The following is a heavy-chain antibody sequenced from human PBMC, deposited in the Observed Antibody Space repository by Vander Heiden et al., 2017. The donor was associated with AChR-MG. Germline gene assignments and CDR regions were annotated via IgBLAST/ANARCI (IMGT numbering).Heavy chain of an antibody. J-gene: IGHJ4*02. D-gene: IGHD3-22*01. CDR1: GFPFSDVG. V-gene: IGHV3-23*01. CDR2: ISGSGGRS. Sequence: ELPLLESGGGLVQPAGSLRLPRAPSGFPFSDVGMSWDRQAPGKGLEWVSAISGSGGRSYYADSVKGRFTTSRDNSKNTLYLQMNSLRVEDTAVYYCARHYYDSSGSTAGFDYWGQGTLVTVSS. CDR3: ARHYYDSSGSTAGFDY.